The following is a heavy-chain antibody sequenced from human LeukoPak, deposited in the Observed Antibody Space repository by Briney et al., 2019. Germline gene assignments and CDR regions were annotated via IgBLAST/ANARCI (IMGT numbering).Heavy chain of an antibody. J-gene: IGHJ4*02. D-gene: IGHD2-15*01. V-gene: IGHV3-7*01. Sequence: PGGSLRLSCAASGFIFSNYWMSWVRQAPGKGLEWVANIKQDGSEKYYVDSVKGRFTISRDNAKNSLYLQMNSLRAEDTAVYYCARQGWDIVVVVAANDYRGKGTLVTVSS. CDR2: IKQDGSEK. CDR3: ARQGWDIVVVVAANDY. CDR1: GFIFSNYW.